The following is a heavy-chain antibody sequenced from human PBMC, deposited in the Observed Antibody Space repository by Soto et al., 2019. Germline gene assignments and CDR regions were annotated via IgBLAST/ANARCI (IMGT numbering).Heavy chain of an antibody. Sequence: QVQLVQSGAEVKKPGSSVKVSCKASGGTFSSYAISWVRQAPGQGLEWMGGVIPIFVTANYAQKFQGRVTMTEDESTSTASMELSSMRSEETAVYSCARWGVRELPFDYWGQGTLVTVSS. CDR2: VIPIFVTA. D-gene: IGHD1-26*01. V-gene: IGHV1-69*01. CDR1: GGTFSSYA. J-gene: IGHJ4*02. CDR3: ARWGVRELPFDY.